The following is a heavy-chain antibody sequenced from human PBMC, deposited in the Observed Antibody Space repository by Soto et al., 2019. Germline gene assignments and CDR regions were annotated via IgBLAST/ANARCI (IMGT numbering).Heavy chain of an antibody. Sequence: ESLKISCEASGFIFTNLWMHWVRQVPDKGLVCVSRIDTSGSSTSYADSVKGRLTIFRDDAKITVFLQMNSMRAAGTGVYYCAKDSWYFDLWSQGSLVTVSS. CDR2: IDTSGSST. CDR1: GFIFTNLW. D-gene: IGHD6-13*01. V-gene: IGHV3-74*01. CDR3: AKDSWYFDL. J-gene: IGHJ4*02.